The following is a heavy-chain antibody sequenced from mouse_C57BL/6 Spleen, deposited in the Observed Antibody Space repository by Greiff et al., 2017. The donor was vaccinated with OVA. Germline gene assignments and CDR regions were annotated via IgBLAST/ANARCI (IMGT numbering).Heavy chain of an antibody. J-gene: IGHJ2*01. CDR3: ARGETGTGDY. D-gene: IGHD4-1*01. CDR2: IHPNSGST. CDR1: GYTFTSYW. Sequence: QVQLQQPGAELVKPGASVKLSCKASGYTFTSYWMHWVKQRPGQGLEWIGMIHPNSGSTNYNEKFKSKATLTVDKSSSTAYMHSSSLTSEDSEVYDRARGETGTGDYWGKGTTLTVSS. V-gene: IGHV1-64*01.